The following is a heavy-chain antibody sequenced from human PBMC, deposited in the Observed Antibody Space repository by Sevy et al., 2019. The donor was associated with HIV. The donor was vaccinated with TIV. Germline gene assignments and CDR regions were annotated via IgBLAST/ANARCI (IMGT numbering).Heavy chain of an antibody. CDR2: IDPSDSYT. D-gene: IGHD3-22*01. V-gene: IGHV5-10-1*01. J-gene: IGHJ4*02. CDR3: ATLYYYDSSGYRLYYFDY. Sequence: GESLKISCKGSGYSFTSYWISWVCQMPGKGLEWMGRIDPSDSYTNYSPSFQGHVTISADKSISTAYLKWSSLKASDTAMYYCATLYYYDSSGYRLYYFDYWGQGTLVTVSS. CDR1: GYSFTSYW.